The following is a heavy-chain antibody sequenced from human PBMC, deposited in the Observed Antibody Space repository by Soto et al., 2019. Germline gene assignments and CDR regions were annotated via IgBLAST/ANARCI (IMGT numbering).Heavy chain of an antibody. CDR2: IIPLFGKA. J-gene: IGHJ4*02. V-gene: IGHV1-69*06. Sequence: SVKVSCKASGGSFSTLGINWVRQAPGQGLEWMGGIIPLFGKARYAETSQGRVTITADTSTGTAYMEVSSLRSDDTAVFYCATAHNSGWYFFDYWRPGTLVTVSS. CDR3: ATAHNSGWYFFDY. D-gene: IGHD6-19*01. CDR1: GGSFSTLG.